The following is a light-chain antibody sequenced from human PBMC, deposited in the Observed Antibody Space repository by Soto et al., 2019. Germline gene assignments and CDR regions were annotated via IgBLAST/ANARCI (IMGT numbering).Light chain of an antibody. V-gene: IGKV3-15*01. Sequence: RVMTQSPATLSLSPGERATLSCRASQSVSTNVAWYQQKPGQAPRLLIYGASTRATDIPARFSGSGSGTDFTLTISSLQSEDFAVYYCQQYNNWPPSTFGQGTKVDIK. J-gene: IGKJ1*01. CDR2: GAS. CDR3: QQYNNWPPST. CDR1: QSVSTN.